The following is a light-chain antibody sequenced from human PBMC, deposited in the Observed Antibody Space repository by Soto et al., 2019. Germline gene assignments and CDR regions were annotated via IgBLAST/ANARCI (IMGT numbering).Light chain of an antibody. Sequence: EIVLTQSPGTLSVSLGERGTLSCKASQSVRSNYLAWYQQKGGQAPRLLIYGVSNRATGVPDRFSGNGSGTGFTLIVSRVEPEDFAVYWCQQYSNSPFTFGQGTSLEI. V-gene: IGKV3-20*01. CDR2: GVS. CDR1: QSVRSNY. J-gene: IGKJ2*01. CDR3: QQYSNSPFT.